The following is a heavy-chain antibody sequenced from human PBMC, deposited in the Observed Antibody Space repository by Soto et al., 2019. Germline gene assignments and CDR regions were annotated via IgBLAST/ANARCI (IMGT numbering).Heavy chain of an antibody. J-gene: IGHJ5*02. V-gene: IGHV3-74*01. CDR2: INSDGSST. D-gene: IGHD6-13*01. Sequence: GGSLRLSCAASGFTFSSYWMHWVRQAPGKGLVWVSRINSDGSSTSYADSVKGRFTISRDNAKNTLYLQMNSLRAEDTAVYYCARDGSSSSWYNWFDPWGQGTLVTV. CDR3: ARDGSSSSWYNWFDP. CDR1: GFTFSSYW.